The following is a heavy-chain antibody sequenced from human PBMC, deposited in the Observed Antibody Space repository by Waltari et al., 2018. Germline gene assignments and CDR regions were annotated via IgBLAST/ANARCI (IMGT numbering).Heavy chain of an antibody. J-gene: IGHJ4*02. CDR3: APLGASSLTLTA. CDR1: GFTFSTYG. Sequence: EVQLVESGGGLVQPGGSLRLSCAASGFTFSTYGMNWVRQAPGKGLEWVSHISGSGSPTYYADSVKGRLTISRDNAMNSLYLQMNSLRAEDTAVYYCAPLGASSLTLTAWGQGTLVTVSS. D-gene: IGHD1-26*01. V-gene: IGHV3-48*01. CDR2: ISGSGSPT.